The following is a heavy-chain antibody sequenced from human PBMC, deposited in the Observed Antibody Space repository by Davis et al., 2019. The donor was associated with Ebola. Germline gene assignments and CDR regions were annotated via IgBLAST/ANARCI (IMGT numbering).Heavy chain of an antibody. D-gene: IGHD2-15*01. CDR2: ISSSSSYI. Sequence: GGSLRLSCAASGFIFSSYWMSWVRQAPGKGLEWVSSISSSSSYIYYADSVKGRFTISRDNAKNSLYLQMNSLRAEDTAVYYCARDHYCSGGSCYLYYYYGMDVWGKGTTVTVSS. CDR3: ARDHYCSGGSCYLYYYYGMDV. V-gene: IGHV3-21*01. J-gene: IGHJ6*04. CDR1: GFIFSSYW.